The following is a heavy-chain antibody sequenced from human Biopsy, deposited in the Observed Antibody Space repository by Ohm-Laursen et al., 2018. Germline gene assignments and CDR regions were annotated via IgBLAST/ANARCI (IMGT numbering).Heavy chain of an antibody. D-gene: IGHD4-11*01. Sequence: GTLSLTCAVSGDSVTKYYWSWIRRPPGKGLEWIGHIYYSVMTNYNPSLQSRVSISVDTSRNQVSLTLSSVTAADTAVYYRARDSGILNYGNFKYYHYYGMDVWGQGTKVTVSS. CDR2: IYYSVMT. CDR3: ARDSGILNYGNFKYYHYYGMDV. CDR1: GDSVTKYY. J-gene: IGHJ6*02. V-gene: IGHV4-59*02.